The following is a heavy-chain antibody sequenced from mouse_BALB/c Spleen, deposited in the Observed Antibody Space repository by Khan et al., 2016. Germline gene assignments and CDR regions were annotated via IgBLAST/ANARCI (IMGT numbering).Heavy chain of an antibody. CDR1: GYTFTSYT. CDR2: INPSSGYT. CDR3: AGPPSLYYYAMDY. V-gene: IGHV1-4*01. J-gene: IGHJ4*01. Sequence: QVQLQQSGAELARPGASVKMSCKASGYTFTSYTMHWVKQRPGQGLEWIGYINPSSGYTNYNQKFKDKATLTADKSSSTAYMQLSSLTSEDSAVYYCAGPPSLYYYAMDYWGQGTSVTVSS.